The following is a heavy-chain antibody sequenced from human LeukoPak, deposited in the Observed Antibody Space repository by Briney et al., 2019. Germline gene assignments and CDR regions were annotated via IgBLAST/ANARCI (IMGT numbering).Heavy chain of an antibody. V-gene: IGHV4-34*01. D-gene: IGHD3-22*01. CDR2: INHSGST. Sequence: SETLSLTCTVSGGSISSYYWSWIRQPPGKGLEWIGEINHSGSTNYNPSLTSRVTISVDTSKNQFSLKLSSVTAADTAVYYCARIAGWYYYDSSGYRYYYYMDVWGKGTTVTVSS. CDR1: GGSISSYY. CDR3: ARIAGWYYYDSSGYRYYYYMDV. J-gene: IGHJ6*03.